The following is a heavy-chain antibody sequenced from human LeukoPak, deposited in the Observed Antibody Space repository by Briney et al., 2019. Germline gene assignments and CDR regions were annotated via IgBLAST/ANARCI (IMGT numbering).Heavy chain of an antibody. J-gene: IGHJ5*02. Sequence: SETLSLTCTVSGGSISSSSYYWGWIRQPPGKGLEWIGYIYYSGSTNYNPSLKSRVTISVDTSKNQFSLKLSSVTAADTAVYYCAGEMFGLGNWFDPWGQGTLVTVSS. V-gene: IGHV4-61*01. CDR2: IYYSGST. CDR1: GGSISSSSYY. CDR3: AGEMFGLGNWFDP. D-gene: IGHD3/OR15-3a*01.